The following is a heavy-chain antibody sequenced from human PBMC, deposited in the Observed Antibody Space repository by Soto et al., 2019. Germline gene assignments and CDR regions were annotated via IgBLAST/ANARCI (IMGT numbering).Heavy chain of an antibody. J-gene: IGHJ4*02. CDR2: ISGSGGST. CDR1: GFTFSSYA. D-gene: IGHD3-22*01. Sequence: EVQLLESGGGLVQPGGSLILSCAASGFTFSSYAMSWVRQAPGKGLEWVSAISGSGGSTYYADSVKGRFTISRDNSKNTLYLQMNSLRAEDTAVYYCAKMTNYYDSSGYYRDGYFDYWGQGPLVTVSS. CDR3: AKMTNYYDSSGYYRDGYFDY. V-gene: IGHV3-23*01.